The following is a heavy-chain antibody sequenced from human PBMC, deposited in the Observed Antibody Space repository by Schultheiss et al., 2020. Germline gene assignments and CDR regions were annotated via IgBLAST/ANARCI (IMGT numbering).Heavy chain of an antibody. V-gene: IGHV3-48*03. CDR2: ISSSGSTI. CDR3: ARADGDYYYYGMDV. CDR1: GFTFSSYE. Sequence: GESLKISCAASGFTFSSYEMNWVRQAPGKGLEWVSYISSSGSTIYYADSVKGRFTISRDNAKNSLYLQMNSLRAEDTAVYYCARADGDYYYYGMDVWGQGTTVNGYS. J-gene: IGHJ6*02. D-gene: IGHD4-17*01.